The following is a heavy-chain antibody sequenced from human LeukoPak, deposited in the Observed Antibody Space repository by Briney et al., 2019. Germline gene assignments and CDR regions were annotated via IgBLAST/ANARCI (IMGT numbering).Heavy chain of an antibody. Sequence: GGSLTLSCAVSGFAFDSEAMSWVRQSPARALERVASISPGGGTTYYADYVKGRFTISRDNSKNSLFVQMHRLRAEDTAVYFCAKSRSGSANWALQMFDNWGQGTLVTVSS. CDR1: GFAFDSEA. CDR2: ISPGGGTT. CDR3: AKSRSGSANWALQMFDN. J-gene: IGHJ5*02. V-gene: IGHV3-23*01. D-gene: IGHD1-1*01.